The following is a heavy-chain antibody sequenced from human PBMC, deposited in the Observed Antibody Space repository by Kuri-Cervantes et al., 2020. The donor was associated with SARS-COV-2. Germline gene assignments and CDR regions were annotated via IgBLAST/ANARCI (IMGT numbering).Heavy chain of an antibody. J-gene: IGHJ4*02. D-gene: IGHD3-22*01. V-gene: IGHV1-2*02. CDR2: INPNSGGT. Sequence: ASVKVSCKASGYTFTSYDINWVRQAPGQGLEWMGWINPNSGGTNYAQKFQGRVTMTRDTSISTAYMELSRLRSDDTAVYYCARVGPTYYYDSSGYYYLDYWGQGTLVTVSS. CDR3: ARVGPTYYYDSSGYYYLDY. CDR1: GYTFTSYD.